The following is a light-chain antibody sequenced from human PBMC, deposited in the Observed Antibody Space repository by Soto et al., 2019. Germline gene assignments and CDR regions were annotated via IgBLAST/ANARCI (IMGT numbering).Light chain of an antibody. CDR1: QSFSSSY. CDR3: QHYGSALFT. Sequence: EIVLTQSPGTLSLSPGERATLSCRASQSFSSSYLAWYQQKPGQAPRLLIYGASSRATGIPDTFSGSGSGTEFTLTISSLEPEDFAVYYCQHYGSALFTFGPGTKVDVK. J-gene: IGKJ3*01. V-gene: IGKV3-20*01. CDR2: GAS.